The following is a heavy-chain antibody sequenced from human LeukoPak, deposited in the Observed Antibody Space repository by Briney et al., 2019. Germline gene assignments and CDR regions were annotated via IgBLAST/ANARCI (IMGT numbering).Heavy chain of an antibody. Sequence: ASVKVSCKASGYTFTSYAMNWVRQAPGQGLEWMGWISAYNSNTNYAQKLQGRVTMTTDTSTSTAYMELRSLRSDDTAVYYCARIRHLSSYYDFWSGYYLGWFDPWGQGTLVTVSS. D-gene: IGHD3-3*01. CDR3: ARIRHLSSYYDFWSGYYLGWFDP. CDR1: GYTFTSYA. J-gene: IGHJ5*02. CDR2: ISAYNSNT. V-gene: IGHV1-18*01.